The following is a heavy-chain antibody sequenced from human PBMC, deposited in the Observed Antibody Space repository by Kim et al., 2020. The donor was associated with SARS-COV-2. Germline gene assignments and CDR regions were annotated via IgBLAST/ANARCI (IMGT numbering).Heavy chain of an antibody. D-gene: IGHD6-13*01. Sequence: GGSLRLSCAASGFTFSSYSMNWVRQAPGKGLEWVSSISSSSSYIYYADSVKGRFTISRDNAKNSLYLQMNSLRAEDTAVYYCARDGQQLVTYNWFDPWGQGTLVTVSS. V-gene: IGHV3-21*01. CDR3: ARDGQQLVTYNWFDP. CDR2: ISSSSSYI. J-gene: IGHJ5*02. CDR1: GFTFSSYS.